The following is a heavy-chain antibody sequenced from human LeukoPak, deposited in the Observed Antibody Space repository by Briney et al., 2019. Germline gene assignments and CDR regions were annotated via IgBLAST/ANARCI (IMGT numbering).Heavy chain of an antibody. CDR2: ISTGGSI. J-gene: IGHJ5*02. D-gene: IGHD6-19*01. CDR1: GDSISSGDYY. Sequence: SETLSLTCTVSGDSISSGDYYWSWIRQPAGKGLEWIGRISTGGSINYNPSFNSRVTMSVDTSNNHFSLRLRSVTAADTAVYYCAKGAGPPWFDPWGQGTLVTVSS. CDR3: AKGAGPPWFDP. V-gene: IGHV4-61*02.